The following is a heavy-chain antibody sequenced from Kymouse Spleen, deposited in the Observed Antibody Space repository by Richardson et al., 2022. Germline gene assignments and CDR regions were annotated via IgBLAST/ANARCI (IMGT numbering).Heavy chain of an antibody. D-gene: IGHD1-7*01. Sequence: QVQLQQWGAGLLKPSETLSLTCAVYGGSFSGYYWSWIRQPPGKGLEWIGEINHSGSTNYNPSLKSRVTISVDTSKNQFSLKLSSVTAADTAVYYCARITGTTRYFDYWGQGTLVTVSS. CDR1: GGSFSGYY. V-gene: IGHV4-34*01. CDR2: INHSGST. CDR3: ARITGTTRYFDY. J-gene: IGHJ4*02.